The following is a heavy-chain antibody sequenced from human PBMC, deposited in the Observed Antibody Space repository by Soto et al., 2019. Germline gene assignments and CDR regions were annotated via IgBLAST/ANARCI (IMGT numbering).Heavy chain of an antibody. D-gene: IGHD2-15*01. V-gene: IGHV1-18*01. CDR1: GYTFTGYG. CDR2: VSPNLGNT. J-gene: IGHJ4*02. Sequence: ASVKVSCKASGYTFTGYGISWVRQAPGQGLEWMGWVSPNLGNTNYAKKLQGRFTIVVDTSTSTAYMELNSLRYEDTAVYYCARDKGYCSDTSCPDFDYWGQGTLVTVSS. CDR3: ARDKGYCSDTSCPDFDY.